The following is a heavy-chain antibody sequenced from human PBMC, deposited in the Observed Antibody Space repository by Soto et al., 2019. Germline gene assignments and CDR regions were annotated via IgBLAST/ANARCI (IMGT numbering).Heavy chain of an antibody. J-gene: IGHJ1*01. Sequence: EVQLVESGGGLVQPGRSLRLSCAASGFTFDDYAMHWVRQGPGKGLEWVSGISWNSDNIGYADSVKGRFTISRDNAKNSLYLQMNSLRAEDTALYYCAKDMGRRGAEYFHHWGQDTLVTVSS. CDR1: GFTFDDYA. V-gene: IGHV3-9*01. CDR2: ISWNSDNI. CDR3: AKDMGRRGAEYFHH. D-gene: IGHD1-26*01.